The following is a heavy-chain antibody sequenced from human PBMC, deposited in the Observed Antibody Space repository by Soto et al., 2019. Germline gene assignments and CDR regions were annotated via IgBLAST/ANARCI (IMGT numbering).Heavy chain of an antibody. J-gene: IGHJ2*01. CDR1: GFAFGTYV. Sequence: QVQLAESGGGVVQAGQSLRVSCEASGFAFGTYVMHWVRQAPGKGLEWVALTWDDGTRREYLESVRGRFTISRDNSKNTMYLQMNNLRGEDTALYYCVRDRDPMNREVIMTVGHLRLWGRGTLVSVSS. CDR3: VRDRDPMNREVIMTVGHLRL. CDR2: TWDDGTRR. V-gene: IGHV3-33*01. D-gene: IGHD3-16*01.